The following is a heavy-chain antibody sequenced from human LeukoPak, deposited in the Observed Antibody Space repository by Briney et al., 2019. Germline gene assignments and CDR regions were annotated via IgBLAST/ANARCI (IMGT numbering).Heavy chain of an antibody. Sequence: SETLSLTCTDSGGSISSYYWRWIRQPAGKGLEWIGRIYTSGSTSYNPSLQSRVTMSVDTSKNQFSLKLSSVTAADTGVYYCARVHENGDLDYWGQGTLVTVSS. CDR1: GGSISSYY. CDR2: IYTSGST. D-gene: IGHD4-17*01. CDR3: ARVHENGDLDY. V-gene: IGHV4-4*07. J-gene: IGHJ4*02.